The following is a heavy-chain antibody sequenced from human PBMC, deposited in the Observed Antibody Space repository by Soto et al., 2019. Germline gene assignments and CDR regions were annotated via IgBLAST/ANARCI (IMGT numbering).Heavy chain of an antibody. J-gene: IGHJ6*02. CDR2: ISAYNGNT. Sequence: QVQLVQSGAEVKKPGASVKVSCKASGYTFTSYGISWVRQAPGQGLEWMGWISAYNGNTNYAQKLQGRVTMTTDTSTSTGYKELTSLRSDDTAVYYCARDGLRSGESLSSFYYYYAIDVWGQGTTVTVSS. CDR1: GYTFTSYG. V-gene: IGHV1-18*01. D-gene: IGHD3-10*01. CDR3: ARDGLRSGESLSSFYYYYAIDV.